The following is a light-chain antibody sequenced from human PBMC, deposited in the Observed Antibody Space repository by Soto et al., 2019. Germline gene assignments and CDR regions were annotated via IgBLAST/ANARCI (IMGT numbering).Light chain of an antibody. J-gene: IGKJ5*01. CDR2: GAS. V-gene: IGKV3-15*01. CDR1: QSVSSN. Sequence: EIVMTQSPATLSVSPXERATLSCRASQSVSSNLAWYQQNPGQPPRLLIYGASTRATGIPARFSGSGSGTEFTLTISSLQSEDFALYYCQQYNNWPPLTFGQGTRRRL. CDR3: QQYNNWPPLT.